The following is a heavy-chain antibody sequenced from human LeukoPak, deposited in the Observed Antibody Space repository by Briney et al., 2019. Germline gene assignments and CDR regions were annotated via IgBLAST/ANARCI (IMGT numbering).Heavy chain of an antibody. CDR2: IYYSGST. D-gene: IGHD6-19*01. CDR3: ARDGVAGFDY. J-gene: IGHJ4*02. Sequence: SETLSLTCAVYGGSFSGYYWSWIRQPPGKGLEWIGYIYYSGSTNYNPSLKSRVTISVDTSKNQFSLKLSSVTAADTAVYYCARDGVAGFDYWGQGTLVTVSS. CDR1: GGSFSGYY. V-gene: IGHV4-59*01.